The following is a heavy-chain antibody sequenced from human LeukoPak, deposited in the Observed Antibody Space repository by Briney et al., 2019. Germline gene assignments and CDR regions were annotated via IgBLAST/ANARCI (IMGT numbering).Heavy chain of an antibody. CDR2: VRSGGTDK. D-gene: IGHD4-17*01. J-gene: IGHJ4*02. V-gene: IGHV3-30*02. CDR3: AKDRDDYGDDC. CDR1: GFTFNNFG. Sequence: GGSLRLSCAASGFTFNNFGMHWLRQAPGKGLEWVALVRSGGTDKYYADSVKGRFTISRDNSKNMVYLQMNSLRVEDTAVYYCAKDRDDYGDDCWGQGSLVTVST.